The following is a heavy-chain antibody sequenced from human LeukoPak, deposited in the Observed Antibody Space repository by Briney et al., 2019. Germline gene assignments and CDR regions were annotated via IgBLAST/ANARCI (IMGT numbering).Heavy chain of an antibody. V-gene: IGHV1-2*02. J-gene: IGHJ4*02. Sequence: SVKVSCKSSGYTFTGYYMHWVRQAPGQGLEGMGWINPNSGGTNYAQKFQGRVPMTRATSISTAYMELSRLRSDDTAVYYCARVRAYYYDSSGYSALFDYWGQGTLVTVSS. D-gene: IGHD3-22*01. CDR3: ARVRAYYYDSSGYSALFDY. CDR2: INPNSGGT. CDR1: GYTFTGYY.